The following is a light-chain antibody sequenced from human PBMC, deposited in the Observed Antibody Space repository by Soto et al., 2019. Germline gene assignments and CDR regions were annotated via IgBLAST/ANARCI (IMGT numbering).Light chain of an antibody. Sequence: SVLTQPRSLSGSPGQSVTISCTGTSSDVGGYNYVSWYQQHPGKAPKLMIYTVTKRPSGVPDRFSGSKSDNTASLTISGLQADDEADYYCCSYAGSSSYVFGTGTKVTV. CDR2: TVT. J-gene: IGLJ1*01. CDR3: CSYAGSSSYV. CDR1: SSDVGGYNY. V-gene: IGLV2-11*01.